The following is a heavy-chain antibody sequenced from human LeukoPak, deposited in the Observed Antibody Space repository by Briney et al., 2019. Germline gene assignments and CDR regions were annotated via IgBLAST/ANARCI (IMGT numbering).Heavy chain of an antibody. CDR2: IYTSGST. J-gene: IGHJ3*02. Sequence: SETLSLTCTVSGGSINSYYWSWIRQPAGKGLEWIGRIYTSGSTNYNPSLKSRVTMSVDTSKNQFSLKLSSVTAADTAVYYCARDPYYYDSSGYRPGAQIGDAFDIWGQGTMVTVSS. D-gene: IGHD3-22*01. CDR1: GGSINSYY. V-gene: IGHV4-4*07. CDR3: ARDPYYYDSSGYRPGAQIGDAFDI.